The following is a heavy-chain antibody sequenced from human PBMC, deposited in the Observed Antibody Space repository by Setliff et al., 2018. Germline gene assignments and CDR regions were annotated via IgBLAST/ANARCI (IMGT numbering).Heavy chain of an antibody. CDR1: GGTFSSYA. CDR2: IIPIFGTA. Sequence: SVKVSCKASGGTFSSYAISWVRQAPGQGLEWMGGIIPIFGTANYARKFQGRVTMTTDTSTSTAYMELRSLTSDDTAIYYCARAPRLEWILPTFDYWGQGTPVTVSS. J-gene: IGHJ4*02. V-gene: IGHV1-69*05. D-gene: IGHD3-3*01. CDR3: ARAPRLEWILPTFDY.